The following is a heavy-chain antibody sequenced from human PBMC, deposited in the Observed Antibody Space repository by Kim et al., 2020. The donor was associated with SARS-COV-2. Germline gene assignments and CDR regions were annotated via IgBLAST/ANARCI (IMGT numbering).Heavy chain of an antibody. Sequence: TSYADSVKGRFTISRDNAKNTLYLQMNSLRAEDTAVYYCASVLLGWPRVYWGQGTLVTVSS. V-gene: IGHV3-74*01. CDR2: T. CDR3: ASVLLGWPRVY. J-gene: IGHJ4*02. D-gene: IGHD6-19*01.